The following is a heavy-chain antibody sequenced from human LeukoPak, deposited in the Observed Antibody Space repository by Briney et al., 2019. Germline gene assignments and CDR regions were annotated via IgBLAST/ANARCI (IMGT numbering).Heavy chain of an antibody. J-gene: IGHJ4*02. V-gene: IGHV1-8*01. CDR3: ARVHSIVGATFGF. CDR2: MTPNNGNT. CDR1: GYTFTSYD. D-gene: IGHD1-26*01. Sequence: ASVKVSCKASGYTFTSYDILWVRQATGQGLEWLGWMTPNNGNTGYAQKFQDRVTMTRNTSISTAYMELRSLRSEDTAVYYCARVHSIVGATFGFWGQGTLVTVSS.